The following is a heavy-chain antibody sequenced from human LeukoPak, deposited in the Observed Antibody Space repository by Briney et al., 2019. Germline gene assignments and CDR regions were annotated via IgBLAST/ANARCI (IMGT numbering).Heavy chain of an antibody. CDR2: MWYDGSNE. Sequence: GGSLRLSCAASGFTFSSYGMHWVRQAPGKGLEWVAVMWYDGSNEYYADSVQGRFTIFRDITKNTRYLQMNSLRAQDTAIYYCARDSARDGYNYYFDHWGQGTLVTVSS. CDR3: ARDSARDGYNYYFDH. CDR1: GFTFSSYG. V-gene: IGHV3-33*01. J-gene: IGHJ4*02. D-gene: IGHD5-24*01.